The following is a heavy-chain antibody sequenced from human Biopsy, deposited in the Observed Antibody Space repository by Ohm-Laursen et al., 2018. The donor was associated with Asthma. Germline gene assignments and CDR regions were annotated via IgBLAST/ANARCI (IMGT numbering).Heavy chain of an antibody. Sequence: SSVKVSCNVSGVALSGYTFEWVRQARGLGLEWIAWIVFASGATNYAQNFQDRLTVTRDMSAGSVSMELRGLSSTDTAVYYCAAGRTSLQGESLIWGQGTLVSVSS. D-gene: IGHD2/OR15-2a*01. V-gene: IGHV1-58*01. CDR1: GVALSGYT. CDR2: IVFASGAT. CDR3: AAGRTSLQGESLI. J-gene: IGHJ4*01.